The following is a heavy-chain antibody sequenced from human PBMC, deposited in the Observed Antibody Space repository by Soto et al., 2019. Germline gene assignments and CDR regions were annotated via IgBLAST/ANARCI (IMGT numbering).Heavy chain of an antibody. CDR3: ARERSYGSGSYYNDY. J-gene: IGHJ4*02. V-gene: IGHV4-59*01. CDR1: GGSISSYY. D-gene: IGHD3-10*01. CDR2: IYYSGST. Sequence: QVQLQESGPGLVKPSETLSLTCTVSGGSISSYYWSWIRQPPGNGLEWIGYIYYSGSTNYNPSLKSRVTISVDTSKNQFSLKLSSVTAADTAVYYCARERSYGSGSYYNDYWGQGTLVTVSS.